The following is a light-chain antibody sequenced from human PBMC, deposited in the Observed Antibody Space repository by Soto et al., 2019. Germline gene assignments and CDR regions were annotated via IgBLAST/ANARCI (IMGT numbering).Light chain of an antibody. CDR3: QQLNSYPPVT. CDR2: AES. V-gene: IGKV1-9*01. CDR1: QGISSY. J-gene: IGKJ3*01. Sequence: DIQLTQSPSFLSASVGDRVTITCRASQGISSYLAWYQQKQGKAPKLLIYAESTLQSGVPSRFSGSGSGTEFTLTISSLQPADFATYYCQQLNSYPPVTFGPGTKVDIK.